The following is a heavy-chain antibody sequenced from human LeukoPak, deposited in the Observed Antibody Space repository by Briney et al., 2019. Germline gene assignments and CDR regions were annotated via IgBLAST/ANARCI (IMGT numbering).Heavy chain of an antibody. CDR3: ARDHYDILTGYYSKHPNWFDP. V-gene: IGHV1-2*06. Sequence: ASVKVSCKASGYTFTGYYMDWVRQAPGQGLEWMGRTNPNSGGTNYAQKFQGGVTMTRDTSISTAYMELSRLRSDDTAVYYCARDHYDILTGYYSKHPNWFDPWGQGTLVTVSS. CDR2: TNPNSGGT. CDR1: GYTFTGYY. J-gene: IGHJ5*02. D-gene: IGHD3-9*01.